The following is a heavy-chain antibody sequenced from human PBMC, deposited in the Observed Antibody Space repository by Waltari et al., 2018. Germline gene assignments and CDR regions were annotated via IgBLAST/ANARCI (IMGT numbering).Heavy chain of an antibody. CDR3: TKWLTAAGTGWFDC. Sequence: EVQLLESGGGLVQPGGSLRLSCAASGFTFSNSPMTWVRQAPGKGLEWVSGITSSGGSTYYAASVKGRFTIARDSSRNTLHLQMNSLRAEDTAIYYCTKWLTAAGTGWFDCWGQGTLVTVSS. D-gene: IGHD6-13*01. V-gene: IGHV3-23*01. CDR2: ITSSGGST. CDR1: GFTFSNSP. J-gene: IGHJ4*02.